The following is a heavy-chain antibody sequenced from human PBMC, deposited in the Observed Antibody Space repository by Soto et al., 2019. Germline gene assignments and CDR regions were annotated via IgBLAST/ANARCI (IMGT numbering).Heavy chain of an antibody. CDR1: GGTFSSYA. V-gene: IGHV1-69*12. D-gene: IGHD1-20*01. CDR3: ARDGENSDGYQITGTNYYYYGMDV. CDR2: IIPIFGTA. Sequence: QVQLVQSGAEVKKPGSSVKVSCKASGGTFSSYAISWVRQAPGQGLEWMGGIIPIFGTANYAQKFQGRVTITADESTSTASMELRSLESEDSAVYYCARDGENSDGYQITGTNYYYYGMDVWGQGTTVTVSS. J-gene: IGHJ6*02.